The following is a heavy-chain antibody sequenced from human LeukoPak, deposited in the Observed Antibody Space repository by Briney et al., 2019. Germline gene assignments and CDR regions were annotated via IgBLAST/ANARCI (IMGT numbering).Heavy chain of an antibody. CDR1: EFTFNNYE. CDR3: ARDDYGATFDAFDI. Sequence: GGSLRLSCAASEFTFNNYEMNWVRQAPGKGLEWVSYIPSSGGTIYYADSVKGRFTMSRDNAKNSVYLQMNSLRAEDTAVYYCARDDYGATFDAFDIWGQGTMVTVSS. J-gene: IGHJ3*02. V-gene: IGHV3-48*03. D-gene: IGHD4-17*01. CDR2: IPSSGGTI.